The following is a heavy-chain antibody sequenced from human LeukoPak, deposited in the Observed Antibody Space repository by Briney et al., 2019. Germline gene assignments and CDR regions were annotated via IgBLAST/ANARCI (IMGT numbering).Heavy chain of an antibody. J-gene: IGHJ4*02. V-gene: IGHV3-48*03. Sequence: GGSLRLSCAVSGITFRSYEMNWVRQAPGKGLEWVSYISGSGGTIYYADSVKGRFTISRDNSKNTLYLQMNSLRAEDTAVYYCARDWYSGSYPLDYWGQGTLVTVSS. CDR3: ARDWYSGSYPLDY. D-gene: IGHD1-26*01. CDR2: ISGSGGTI. CDR1: GITFRSYE.